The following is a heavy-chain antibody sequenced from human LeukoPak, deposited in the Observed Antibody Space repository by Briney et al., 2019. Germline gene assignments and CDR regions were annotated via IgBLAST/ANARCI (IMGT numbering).Heavy chain of an antibody. J-gene: IGHJ4*02. CDR2: IYYSGNT. D-gene: IGHD3-22*01. CDR1: GGSISSSSYY. Sequence: PSETLFLTCTVSGGSISSSSYYWGWIRQPPGKGLEWIGSIYYSGNTYYNPSLKSRVTISVDTSKNQFSLKLSSVTAADTAVYYCARHSSRVIVVVNNWGQGILVTVSS. CDR3: ARHSSRVIVVVNN. V-gene: IGHV4-39*01.